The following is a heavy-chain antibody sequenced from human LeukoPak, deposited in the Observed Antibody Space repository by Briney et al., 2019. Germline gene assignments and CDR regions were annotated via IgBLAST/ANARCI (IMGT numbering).Heavy chain of an antibody. J-gene: IGHJ4*02. CDR3: ASGDGYNSD. V-gene: IGHV3-48*04. Sequence: GGSLRLSSAASGFTYSSYSMNWVRQAPGKGLEWVSYISSSSSTIYYADSVKGRLTISRDNAKNSLYLQMNSLRAEDTAVYYCASGDGYNSDWGQGTLVTVSS. D-gene: IGHD5-24*01. CDR2: ISSSSSTI. CDR1: GFTYSSYS.